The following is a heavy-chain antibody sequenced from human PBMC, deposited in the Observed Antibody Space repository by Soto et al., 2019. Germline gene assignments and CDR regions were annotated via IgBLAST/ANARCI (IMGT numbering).Heavy chain of an antibody. CDR1: GYSFTSYW. CDR3: ARQAVDIVVVPAAILSASGYYYYYMDV. CDR2: IYPGDSDT. Sequence: GESLKISCKGSGYSFTSYWIGWVRQMPGKGLEWMGIIYPGDSDTRYSPSFQGQVTISADKSISTAYLQWSSLKASDTAMYYCARQAVDIVVVPAAILSASGYYYYYMDVWGKGTTVTVSS. D-gene: IGHD2-2*01. J-gene: IGHJ6*03. V-gene: IGHV5-51*01.